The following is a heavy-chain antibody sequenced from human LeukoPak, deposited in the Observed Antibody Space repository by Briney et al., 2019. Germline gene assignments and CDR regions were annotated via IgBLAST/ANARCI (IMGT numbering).Heavy chain of an antibody. CDR1: GGSINSYY. Sequence: SETLSLTCTVSGGSINSYYWSWIRQPPGKGLEWIGYIYYSGSTNYNPSLKSRVTISVDTSKNQFSLKLSSVTAADTAVYYCASTSGSYFISSFDYWGQGTLVTVSS. CDR2: IYYSGST. CDR3: ASTSGSYFISSFDY. J-gene: IGHJ4*02. V-gene: IGHV4-59*01. D-gene: IGHD3-10*01.